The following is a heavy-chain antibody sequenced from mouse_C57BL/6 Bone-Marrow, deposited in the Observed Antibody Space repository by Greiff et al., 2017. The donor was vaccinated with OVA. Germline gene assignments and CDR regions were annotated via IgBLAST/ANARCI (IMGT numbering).Heavy chain of an antibody. D-gene: IGHD2-1*01. Sequence: QVQLKASGAELVKPGASVKMSCKASGYTFTSYWITWVKPRPGQGLEWIGDIYPGSGSTNYNEKFKSKATLTVDTSSSTAYMQLSSLTSEDSAVYYCARNGNYLYFDVWGTGTTVTVSS. J-gene: IGHJ1*03. CDR2: IYPGSGST. CDR1: GYTFTSYW. CDR3: ARNGNYLYFDV. V-gene: IGHV1-55*01.